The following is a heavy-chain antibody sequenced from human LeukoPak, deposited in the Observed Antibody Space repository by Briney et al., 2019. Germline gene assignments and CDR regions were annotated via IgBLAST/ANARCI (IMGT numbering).Heavy chain of an antibody. CDR3: ARHARYRENYYYYYMDV. CDR1: GGSICSSSYY. V-gene: IGHV4-39*01. D-gene: IGHD5-12*01. Sequence: SETLSLTCTVSGGSICSSSYYWGWIRQPPGKGLEWIGSIYYSGSTYYNPSLKSRVTISVDTSKNQFSLKLSSVTAADTAVYYCARHARYRENYYYYYMDVWGKGTTVTVSS. J-gene: IGHJ6*03. CDR2: IYYSGST.